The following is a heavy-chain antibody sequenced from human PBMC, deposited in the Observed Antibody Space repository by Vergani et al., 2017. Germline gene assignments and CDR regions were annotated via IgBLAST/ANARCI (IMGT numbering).Heavy chain of an antibody. V-gene: IGHV1-46*01. J-gene: IGHJ6*02. Sequence: QVQLVQSGAEVKTPGASVKVSCKASGYTFTSYYMHWVRQAPGQGLEWMGIINPSGGSTSYAQKVQGRVTMTSDTSTSTVYTELSSLRSEDTAVYYCAREPPFGGMDVWGQGTTVTVSS. CDR2: INPSGGST. D-gene: IGHD3-16*01. CDR1: GYTFTSYY. CDR3: AREPPFGGMDV.